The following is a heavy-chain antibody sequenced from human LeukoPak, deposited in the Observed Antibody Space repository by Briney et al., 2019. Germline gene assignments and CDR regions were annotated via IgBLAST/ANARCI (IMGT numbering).Heavy chain of an antibody. CDR3: ARGLGSGYTDN. CDR2: IYYSGST. V-gene: IGHV4-59*01. CDR1: GGSISSYY. Sequence: SETLSLTCTVSGGSISSYYWTWIRQPPGKGLEWIGYIYYSGSTKYNPSLKSRVTISISTDTSKNQFSRKLSSVTAADTAVYYCARGLGSGYTDNWGQGTLVTVSS. D-gene: IGHD3-22*01. J-gene: IGHJ4*02.